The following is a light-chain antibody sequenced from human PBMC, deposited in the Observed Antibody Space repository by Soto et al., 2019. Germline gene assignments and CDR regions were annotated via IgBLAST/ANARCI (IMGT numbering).Light chain of an antibody. CDR1: QSVNSY. J-gene: IGKJ5*01. CDR3: QHRSEWPVS. CDR2: DAS. V-gene: IGKV3-11*01. Sequence: ELVLTQSPATQSLSPGQRDTLSCRASQSVNSYLAWYQQKPGQAPRLLISDASNRATGIPARFSGSGSGTDFTLTISSLEPEDFAVYYCQHRSEWPVSFGQGTRLEIK.